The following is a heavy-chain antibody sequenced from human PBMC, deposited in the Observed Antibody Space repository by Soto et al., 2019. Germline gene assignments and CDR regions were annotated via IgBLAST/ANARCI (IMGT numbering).Heavy chain of an antibody. CDR3: AKDSNKTLIVVVVAPIFDI. CDR2: ISGSGGST. V-gene: IGHV3-23*01. D-gene: IGHD2-15*01. CDR1: GFTFSSYA. J-gene: IGHJ3*02. Sequence: GGSLRLSCAASGFTFSSYAMSWVRQAPGKGLEWVSAISGSGGSTYYADSVKGRFTISRDNSKNTLYLQMNSLRAEDTAVYYCAKDSNKTLIVVVVAPIFDIWGQGTMVTVSS.